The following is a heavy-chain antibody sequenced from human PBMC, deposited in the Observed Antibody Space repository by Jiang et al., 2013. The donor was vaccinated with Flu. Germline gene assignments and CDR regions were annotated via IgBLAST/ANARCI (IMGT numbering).Heavy chain of an antibody. D-gene: IGHD4-11*01. CDR1: GGSISSYY. CDR2: IYYSGST. J-gene: IGHJ4*02. CDR3: ARLIFTVTPSYFDY. V-gene: IGHV4-59*13. Sequence: GLVKPSETLSLTCTVSGGSISSYYWSWIRQPPGKGLEWIGYIYYSGSTNYNPSLKSRVTISVDTSKNQFSLKLSSVTAADTAVYYCARLIFTVTPSYFDYWGQGTLVTVSS.